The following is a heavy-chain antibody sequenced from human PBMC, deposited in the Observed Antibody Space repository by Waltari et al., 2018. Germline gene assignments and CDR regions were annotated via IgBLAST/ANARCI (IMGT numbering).Heavy chain of an antibody. V-gene: IGHV3-30*18. J-gene: IGHJ6*03. CDR3: AKDNSGSYYYYYYMDV. CDR1: GFTFSSYG. Sequence: QVQLVESGGGGVQPGRSLRLSCAASGFTFSSYGMHWVRQAPGKGLEWVAVISYDGSNKYYADSVKGRFTISRDNSKNTLYLQMNSLRAEDTAVYYCAKDNSGSYYYYYYMDVWGKGTTVTISS. CDR2: ISYDGSNK. D-gene: IGHD1-26*01.